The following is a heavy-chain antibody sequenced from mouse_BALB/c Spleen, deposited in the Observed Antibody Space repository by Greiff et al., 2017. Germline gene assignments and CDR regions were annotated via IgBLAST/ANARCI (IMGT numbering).Heavy chain of an antibody. CDR3: ARGGGNYPYFDY. J-gene: IGHJ2*01. CDR2: ISSGGSYT. D-gene: IGHD2-1*01. Sequence: EVQRVESGGGLVKPGGSLKLSCAASGFTFSSYAMSWVRQSPEKRLEWVAEISSGGSYTYYPDTVTGRFTISRDNAKNTLYLEMSSLRSEDTAMYYCARGGGNYPYFDYWGQGTTLTVSS. V-gene: IGHV5-9-4*01. CDR1: GFTFSSYA.